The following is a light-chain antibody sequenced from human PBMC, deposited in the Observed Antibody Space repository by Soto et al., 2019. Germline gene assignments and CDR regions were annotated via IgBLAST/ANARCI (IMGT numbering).Light chain of an antibody. CDR3: CSYAGSSTSLYV. CDR1: SSDVGSYNL. Sequence: QSALTQPASVSGSPGQSITISCTGTSSDVGSYNLVSWYQQHPGIAPKLMIYEVSKRPSGVSNRFSGSKSGNTASLTISGLQAEDEADYYCCSYAGSSTSLYVFGTGTKLTVL. J-gene: IGLJ1*01. CDR2: EVS. V-gene: IGLV2-23*02.